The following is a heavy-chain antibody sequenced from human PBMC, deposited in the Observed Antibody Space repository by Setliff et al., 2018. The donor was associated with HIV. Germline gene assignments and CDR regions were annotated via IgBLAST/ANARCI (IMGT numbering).Heavy chain of an antibody. CDR1: GGSFSGYY. Sequence: TLSLTCAVYGGSFSGYYWSWIRQPPGMGLEWIGQIGPSGDTIYNPSLKSRVTISVDTSKNQFSLELSSVTAADTAVYYCARGDTYYHDRSGYVKSALDAFDIWGRGTMVTVSS. D-gene: IGHD3-22*01. V-gene: IGHV4-34*01. J-gene: IGHJ3*02. CDR2: IGPSGDT. CDR3: ARGDTYYHDRSGYVKSALDAFDI.